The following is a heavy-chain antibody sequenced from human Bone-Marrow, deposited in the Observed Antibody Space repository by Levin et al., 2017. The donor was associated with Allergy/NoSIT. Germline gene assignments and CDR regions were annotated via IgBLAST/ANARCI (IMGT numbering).Heavy chain of an antibody. CDR2: SRNKANSYIT. CDR1: EFSFSHHY. V-gene: IGHV3-72*01. Sequence: GGSLRLSCAASEFSFSHHYMDWVRQAPGKGLEWVGRSRNKANSYITEYAASVRGRFTISRDDSKNSVYLEMNSLKSDDTAVYFCVREAAANVFDLWGQGTMVTVSP. D-gene: IGHD6-13*01. J-gene: IGHJ3*01. CDR3: VREAAANVFDL.